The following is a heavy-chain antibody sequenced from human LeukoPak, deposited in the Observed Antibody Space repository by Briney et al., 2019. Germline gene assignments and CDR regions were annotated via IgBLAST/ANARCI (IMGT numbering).Heavy chain of an antibody. Sequence: SETLSLTCTVSGGSISSYYWSWIRQPPGKGLEWTGYIYYSGSTNYNPSLKSRVTISVDTSKNQFSLKLSSVTAADTAVYYCAREGGTPMVPYYFDYWGQGTLVTVSS. CDR1: GGSISSYY. J-gene: IGHJ4*02. CDR3: AREGGTPMVPYYFDY. CDR2: IYYSGST. D-gene: IGHD5-18*01. V-gene: IGHV4-59*01.